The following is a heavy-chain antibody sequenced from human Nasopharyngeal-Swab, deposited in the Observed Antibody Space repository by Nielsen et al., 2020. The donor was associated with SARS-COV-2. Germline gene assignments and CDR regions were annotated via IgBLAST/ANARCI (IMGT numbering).Heavy chain of an antibody. J-gene: IGHJ4*02. V-gene: IGHV3-9*01. CDR2: ISWNSVSI. CDR3: AKGIAAAGSRCLDY. D-gene: IGHD6-13*01. Sequence: SLKISCAASGFIFSTYAMHWVRQAPGKGLEWVSGISWNSVSIGYADSVKGRFTISRDNAKNSLYLQMNSLRSEDTALYYCAKGIAAAGSRCLDYWGQGTLVTVSS. CDR1: GFIFSTYA.